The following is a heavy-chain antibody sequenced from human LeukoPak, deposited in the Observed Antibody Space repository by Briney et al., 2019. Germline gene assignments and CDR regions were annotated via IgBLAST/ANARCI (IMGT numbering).Heavy chain of an antibody. CDR2: IIPIFGTA. V-gene: IGHV1-69*13. D-gene: IGHD5-24*01. Sequence: SVEASCKASGGTFSSYAISWVRQAPGQGLEWMGGIIPIFGTANYAQKFQGRVTITADESTSTAYMELSSLRAEDTAVYYCARECYRRDGYNPFDYWGQGTLVTVSS. J-gene: IGHJ4*02. CDR1: GGTFSSYA. CDR3: ARECYRRDGYNPFDY.